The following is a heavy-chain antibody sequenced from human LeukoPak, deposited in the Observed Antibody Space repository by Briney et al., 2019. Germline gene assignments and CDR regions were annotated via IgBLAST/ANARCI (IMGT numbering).Heavy chain of an antibody. CDR1: GFTFSSYG. CDR3: ARGEGADSSGHYHWFDP. Sequence: GRSPRLSCAASGFTFSSYGMHWVRQAPGKGLEWVAVIWYDGSNKYYADSVKGRFTISRDNSKNTEYLQMNSLRAEDTAVYYCARGEGADSSGHYHWFDPWGQGTLVTVSS. CDR2: IWYDGSNK. D-gene: IGHD3-22*01. V-gene: IGHV3-33*01. J-gene: IGHJ5*02.